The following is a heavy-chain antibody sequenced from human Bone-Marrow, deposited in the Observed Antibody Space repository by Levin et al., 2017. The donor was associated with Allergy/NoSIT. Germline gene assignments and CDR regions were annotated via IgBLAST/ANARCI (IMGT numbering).Heavy chain of an antibody. CDR2: IYYSGST. J-gene: IGHJ4*02. V-gene: IGHV4-39*01. CDR1: GGSIGSGTYY. D-gene: IGHD1-14*01. CDR3: ARPQYNAFDY. Sequence: SQTLSLTCSVSGGSIGSGTYYWGWIRQPPGKGLEWIGMIYYSGSTFYNPSLESRLTISVDTSKNQFSLKLSSVTAADTAVYYCARPQYNAFDYWGQGTLVTVSS.